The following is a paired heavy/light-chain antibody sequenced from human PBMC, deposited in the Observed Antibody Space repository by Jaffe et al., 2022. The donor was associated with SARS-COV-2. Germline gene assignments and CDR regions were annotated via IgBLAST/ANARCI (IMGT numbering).Heavy chain of an antibody. D-gene: IGHD6-19*01. J-gene: IGHJ6*02. CDR1: GFTFDDYA. CDR3: AKDSVVAVAGTYYGMDV. Sequence: EVQLVESGGGLVQPGRSLRLSCAASGFTFDDYAMHWVRQAPGKGLEWVSGISWNSGSIGYADSVKGRFTISRDNAKNSLYLQMNSLRAEDTALYYCAKDSVVAVAGTYYGMDVWGQGTTVTVSS. V-gene: IGHV3-9*01. CDR2: ISWNSGSI.
Light chain of an antibody. Sequence: QSALTQPASVSGSPGQSITISCTGTSSDVGGYNYVSWYQQHPGKAPKLMIYEVSNRPSGVPDRFSGSKSGNTASLTISGLQAEDEADYYCSSYTSSSTHVVFGGGTKLTVL. CDR3: SSYTSSSTHVV. CDR2: EVS. V-gene: IGLV2-14*01. CDR1: SSDVGGYNY. J-gene: IGLJ2*01.